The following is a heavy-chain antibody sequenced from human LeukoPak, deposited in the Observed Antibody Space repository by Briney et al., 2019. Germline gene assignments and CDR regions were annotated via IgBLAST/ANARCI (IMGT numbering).Heavy chain of an antibody. CDR2: ISSTSSYI. CDR3: ARVTLTGYYAFDY. J-gene: IGHJ4*02. V-gene: IGHV3-21*01. D-gene: IGHD3-9*01. Sequence: GGSLRLSCAASGFTFSSYNMNWVRQAPGKGLEWVSSISSTSSYINYADSVKGRFTISRGKAKNSLYLQMNSLRAEDTAVYYCARVTLTGYYAFDYWGQGTLVTVSS. CDR1: GFTFSSYN.